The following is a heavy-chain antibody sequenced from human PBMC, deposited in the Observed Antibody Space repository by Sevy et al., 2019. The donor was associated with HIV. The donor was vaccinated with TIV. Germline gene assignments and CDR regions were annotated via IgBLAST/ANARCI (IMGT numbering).Heavy chain of an antibody. D-gene: IGHD3-3*01. Sequence: GESLKISCAASGFTFSSYAMHWVRQAPGKGLEYVSAISSNGGSTYYANSVKGRFTISRDNSKNTLFLQMGSLRAEDMAVYYCARAEGVTIFGIDAFDIWGQGTMVTVSS. CDR1: GFTFSSYA. V-gene: IGHV3-64*01. CDR2: ISSNGGST. CDR3: ARAEGVTIFGIDAFDI. J-gene: IGHJ3*02.